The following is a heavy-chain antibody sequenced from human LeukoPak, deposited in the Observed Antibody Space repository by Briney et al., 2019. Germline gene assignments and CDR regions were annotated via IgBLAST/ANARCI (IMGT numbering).Heavy chain of an antibody. V-gene: IGHV1-69*13. CDR1: GGTFSSYA. CDR3: AREVREQLVPRGAFDI. J-gene: IGHJ3*02. D-gene: IGHD6-13*01. CDR2: IIPIFGTA. Sequence: ASVKVSCKTSGGTFSSYAISWVRQAPGQGLEWMGGIIPIFGTANYAQKFQGRVTITADESTSTAYMELSSLRSEDTAVYYCAREVREQLVPRGAFDIWGQGTMVTVSS.